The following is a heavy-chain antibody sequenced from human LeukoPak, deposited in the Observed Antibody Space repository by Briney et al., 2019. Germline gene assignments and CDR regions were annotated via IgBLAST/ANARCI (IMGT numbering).Heavy chain of an antibody. J-gene: IGHJ3*02. CDR1: GYTFTSYD. D-gene: IGHD3-10*01. CDR2: MNPNSGNT. V-gene: IGHV1-8*03. Sequence: ASVKVSCKASGYTFTSYDINWVRQATGQGLEWMGWMNPNSGNTGHAQKFQGRVTITRNTSISTAYMELSSLRSEDTAVYYCATPTRGDDAFDIWGQGTMVTVSS. CDR3: ATPTRGDDAFDI.